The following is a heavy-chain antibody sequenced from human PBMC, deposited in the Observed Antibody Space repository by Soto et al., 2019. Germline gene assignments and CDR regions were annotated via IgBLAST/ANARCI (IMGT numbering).Heavy chain of an antibody. CDR2: INSDGTTT. Sequence: GGSLRLSCAASGFTFSSYWMHWVRQAPGKGLVWVSRINSDGTTTTYADSVKGRFTISRDNAKNSLYLQMNSLRAEDTALYYCAKSRKLDYDFWSGYYIDYYYYYMDVWGKGTTVTVSS. V-gene: IGHV3-74*01. J-gene: IGHJ6*03. CDR3: AKSRKLDYDFWSGYYIDYYYYYMDV. CDR1: GFTFSSYW. D-gene: IGHD3-3*01.